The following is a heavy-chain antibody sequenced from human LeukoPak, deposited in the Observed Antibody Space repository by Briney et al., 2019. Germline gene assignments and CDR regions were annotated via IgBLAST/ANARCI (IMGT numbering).Heavy chain of an antibody. CDR3: AKDKGREGDY. CDR1: GFPFSNYG. J-gene: IGHJ4*02. Sequence: PGGSLRLSCAASGFPFSNYGMHWVSQAPGKGLEWVAVISSNGIDKYYADSVKGRFTISRDNSKNTLYLQMSSLRAEDTAVYYCAKDKGREGDYWGQGNLVTVSS. V-gene: IGHV3-30*18. CDR2: ISSNGIDK.